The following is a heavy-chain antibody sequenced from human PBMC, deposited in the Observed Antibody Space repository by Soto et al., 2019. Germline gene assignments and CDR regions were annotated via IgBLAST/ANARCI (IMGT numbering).Heavy chain of an antibody. CDR2: ISAYNGNT. CDR3: ARDSYCTNGVCYGDYYYYYTDV. CDR1: GDRFTSCG. Sequence: GASVKVCWEESGDRFTSCGIRWVRQAPGQGLEWMGWISAYNGNTNYAQKLQGRITMTTDTSTSTAYMELRSLRSDDTAVYYCARDSYCTNGVCYGDYYYYYTDVWGKGTTVTVSS. D-gene: IGHD2-8*01. J-gene: IGHJ6*03. V-gene: IGHV1-18*01.